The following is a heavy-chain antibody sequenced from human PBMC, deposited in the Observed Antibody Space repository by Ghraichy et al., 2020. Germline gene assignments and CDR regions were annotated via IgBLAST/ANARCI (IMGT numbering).Heavy chain of an antibody. CDR1: GGSFSGNY. CDR3: AKGPPTITIYGMVIMGAFFDY. Sequence: SETLSLTCAVFGGSFSGNYWTWIRQSPGKGLEWIGEINHSGSTNYNPSLKSRVTMSIDTSKNQFSLKLSSVTAADTAVYYCAKGPPTITIYGMVIMGAFFDYWGQGTLVTVSS. J-gene: IGHJ4*02. V-gene: IGHV4-34*01. CDR2: INHSGST. D-gene: IGHD3-3*01.